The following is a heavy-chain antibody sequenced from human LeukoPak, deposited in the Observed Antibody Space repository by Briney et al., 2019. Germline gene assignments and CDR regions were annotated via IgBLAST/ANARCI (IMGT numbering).Heavy chain of an antibody. CDR3: AKAPAQWLVQYYFDY. J-gene: IGHJ4*02. V-gene: IGHV3-30*18. Sequence: GGSLRLSCAASGFTFSSYGMHWVRQAPGKGLEWVAVISYDGSNKYYADSVKGRFTISRDNSKNTLYLQMNGLRAEDTAVYYCAKAPAQWLVQYYFDYWGQGTLVTVSS. D-gene: IGHD6-19*01. CDR1: GFTFSSYG. CDR2: ISYDGSNK.